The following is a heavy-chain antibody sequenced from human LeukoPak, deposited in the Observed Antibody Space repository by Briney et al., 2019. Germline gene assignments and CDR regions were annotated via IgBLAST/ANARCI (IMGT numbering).Heavy chain of an antibody. V-gene: IGHV3-23*01. CDR2: ISGSGGST. CDR1: GFTFSSYA. Sequence: GGSLRLSCAASGFTFSSYAMNWVRQAPGKGLEWVSAISGSGGSTYYADSVKGRFTISRDNSKNTLYLQMNSLRAEDTAVYYCAGGSGSYYNVRWFDPWGQGTLVTVSS. J-gene: IGHJ5*02. CDR3: AGGSGSYYNVRWFDP. D-gene: IGHD3-10*01.